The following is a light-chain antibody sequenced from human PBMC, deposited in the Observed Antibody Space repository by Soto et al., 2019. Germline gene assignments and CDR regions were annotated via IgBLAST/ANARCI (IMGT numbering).Light chain of an antibody. CDR2: RNN. CDR3: GAWDDSLSGRV. CDR1: SSNIGSNY. J-gene: IGLJ3*02. Sequence: QSVLTQPPSASGTPGQRVTISCSGSSSNIGSNYVYWYQQLPGTAPKLLIYRNNQRPSGVPDRFSGSQSGTSAPLAISGLRSEDEADYYCGAWDDSLSGRVFGGGTQLTVL. V-gene: IGLV1-47*01.